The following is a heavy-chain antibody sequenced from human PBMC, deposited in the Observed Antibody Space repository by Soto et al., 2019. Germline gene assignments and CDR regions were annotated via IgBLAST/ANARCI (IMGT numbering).Heavy chain of an antibody. J-gene: IGHJ6*04. Sequence: EVQLVESGGGLVQPGGSLRLSCAASGFTFSRYWMSWVRQAPGKGLEWVANIKPDGSDQYYVDSVEGPFTISRDNAKNSLYLQTNSLGAEDTAVYYCGVDVWGKGTTVTVSS. CDR2: IKPDGSDQ. V-gene: IGHV3-7*01. CDR3: GVDV. CDR1: GFTFSRYW.